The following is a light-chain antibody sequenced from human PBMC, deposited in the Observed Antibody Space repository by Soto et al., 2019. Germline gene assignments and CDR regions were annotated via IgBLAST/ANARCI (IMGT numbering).Light chain of an antibody. Sequence: IVMTQSPATLSVSPGESVTLSCRASQSISSYLAWYQQRPGQPPRLLIYGASTKATGVPTRFSGSGSGTDFLLTLSSLQSEDFAIYYCQQYDHWPPRLSFGGGTQVEIK. CDR3: QQYDHWPPRLS. CDR2: GAS. CDR1: QSISSY. J-gene: IGKJ4*01. V-gene: IGKV3D-15*01.